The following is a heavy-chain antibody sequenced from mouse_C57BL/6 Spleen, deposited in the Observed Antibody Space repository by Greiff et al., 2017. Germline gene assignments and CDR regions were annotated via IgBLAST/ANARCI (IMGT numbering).Heavy chain of an antibody. J-gene: IGHJ4*01. Sequence: QVQLQQPGAELVKPGASVKLSCKASGYTFTSYWMYWVKQRPGQGLEWIGMIHPNSGSTNYNEKFKSKATLTVDKSSSTAYMQLSSLTSEDSAVYYCARRYYSNRYAMDYWGQGTSVTVSS. CDR2: IHPNSGST. CDR1: GYTFTSYW. CDR3: ARRYYSNRYAMDY. D-gene: IGHD2-5*01. V-gene: IGHV1-64*01.